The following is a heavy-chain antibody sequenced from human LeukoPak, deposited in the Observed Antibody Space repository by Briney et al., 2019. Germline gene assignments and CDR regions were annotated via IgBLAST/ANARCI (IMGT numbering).Heavy chain of an antibody. CDR2: IRSKAYGRTT. Sequence: GGSLRLSCAASGFTFSIYSMIWVRQAPGKGLEWVGFIRSKAYGRTTEYAASVKGRFTISRDDSKSIAYLQMNSLKTEDTAVYYCTRDYPSLNYYMDVWGKGTTVTVSS. J-gene: IGHJ6*03. V-gene: IGHV3-49*04. CDR1: GFTFSIYS. CDR3: TRDYPSLNYYMDV.